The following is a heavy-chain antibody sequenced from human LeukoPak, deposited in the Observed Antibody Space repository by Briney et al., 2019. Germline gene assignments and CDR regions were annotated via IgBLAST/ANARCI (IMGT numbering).Heavy chain of an antibody. D-gene: IGHD5-24*01. CDR1: LFTPTSNY. Sequence: GGSLRLSRAASLFTPTSNYMSWVRQAPGKGLEGVSVIYSCGSAYHADSVNGRCTISRDNSKNTPYLQMNSLRAQNTAVYYCARQTRRDRYTLYNWGHGTPVTVSS. J-gene: IGHJ4*01. CDR2: IYSCGSA. V-gene: IGHV3-66*04. CDR3: ARQTRRDRYTLYN.